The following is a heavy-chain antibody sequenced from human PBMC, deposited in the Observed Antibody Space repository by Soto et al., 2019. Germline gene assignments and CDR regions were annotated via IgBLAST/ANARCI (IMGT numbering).Heavy chain of an antibody. Sequence: EVQLVESGGGLVKPGGSLRLSCAASGFTFSNAWMSWVRQAPGKGLEWVGRIKSKTDGGTTDYAAPVKGRFTISRDDSQNTLYLQMNSLKTEDTAVYYCTTMGAVAGKGDGDYWGQGTLVTVSS. D-gene: IGHD6-19*01. CDR1: GFTFSNAW. CDR2: IKSKTDGGTT. V-gene: IGHV3-15*01. CDR3: TTMGAVAGKGDGDY. J-gene: IGHJ4*02.